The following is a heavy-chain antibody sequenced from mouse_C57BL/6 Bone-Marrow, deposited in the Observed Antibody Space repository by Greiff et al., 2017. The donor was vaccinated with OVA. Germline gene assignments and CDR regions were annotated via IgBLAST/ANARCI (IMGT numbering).Heavy chain of an antibody. CDR1: GYTFTSYW. CDR2: IDPSDSDT. Sequence: VQLQQPGAELVRPGSSVKLSCKASGYTFTSYWMHWVKQRPIQGLEWIGNIDPSDSDTHYNQKFKDKATLTVDKSSSTAYMQLSSLTSEDTAVYYCARQDYYGSSYDAMDYWGQGTSVTVSS. CDR3: ARQDYYGSSYDAMDY. V-gene: IGHV1-52*01. D-gene: IGHD1-1*01. J-gene: IGHJ4*01.